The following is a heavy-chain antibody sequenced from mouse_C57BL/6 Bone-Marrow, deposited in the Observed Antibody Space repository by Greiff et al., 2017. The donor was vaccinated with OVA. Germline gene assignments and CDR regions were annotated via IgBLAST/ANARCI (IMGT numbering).Heavy chain of an antibody. CDR3: TAPYLNFDY. Sequence: EVKLMESGAELVRPGASVKLSCTASGFNINDDYMHWVKQRPEQGLEWIGWIDPENGDTEYASKFQGKATITAYTSSNTAYLQLSSLTSEDTAVDYCTAPYLNFDYWGQGTTLTVSS. J-gene: IGHJ2*01. D-gene: IGHD6-5*01. CDR2: IDPENGDT. V-gene: IGHV14-4*01. CDR1: GFNINDDY.